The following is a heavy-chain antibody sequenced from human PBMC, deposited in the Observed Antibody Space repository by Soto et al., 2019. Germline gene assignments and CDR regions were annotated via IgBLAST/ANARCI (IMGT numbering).Heavy chain of an antibody. CDR1: GYTFTSYA. CDR2: INAGNGNT. CDR3: ARDSQPLSASYFYYYGMDV. D-gene: IGHD1-26*01. V-gene: IGHV1-3*01. J-gene: IGHJ6*02. Sequence: ASVKVSCKASGYTFTSYAMHWVRQAPGQRLEWMGWINAGNGNTKYSQKFQGRVTITRDTSASTAYMELSSLRSEDTAVYYCARDSQPLSASYFYYYGMDVWGQGTTVTVSS.